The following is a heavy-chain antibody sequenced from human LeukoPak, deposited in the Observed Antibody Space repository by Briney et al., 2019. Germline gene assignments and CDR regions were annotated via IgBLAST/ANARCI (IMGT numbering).Heavy chain of an antibody. J-gene: IGHJ4*02. D-gene: IGHD5-18*01. Sequence: GGSLRLSCAASGFTFSSYGMHWVRQAPGKGLEWMAVISYDGSNKYYADSVKGRFTISRDNSKNTLYLQMNSLRAEDTAVYYCAKDRIQLWLGNYFDYWGQGTLVTVSS. V-gene: IGHV3-30*18. CDR2: ISYDGSNK. CDR1: GFTFSSYG. CDR3: AKDRIQLWLGNYFDY.